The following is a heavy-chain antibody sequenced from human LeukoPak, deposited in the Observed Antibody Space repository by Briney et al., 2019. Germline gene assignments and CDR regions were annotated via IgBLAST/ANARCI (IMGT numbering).Heavy chain of an antibody. CDR2: ISSSGTST. CDR1: GFTFSSYE. D-gene: IGHD3-10*01. V-gene: IGHV3-48*03. Sequence: QAGGSLRLSCAASGFTFSSYEMNWVRQAPGKGLEWTSYISSSGTSTYYADSVRGRLTISRDNAKNSLYLQMNSLRAEDTAVYYRARAPSRGDFGGADYWGQGTLVSVSS. CDR3: ARAPSRGDFGGADY. J-gene: IGHJ4*02.